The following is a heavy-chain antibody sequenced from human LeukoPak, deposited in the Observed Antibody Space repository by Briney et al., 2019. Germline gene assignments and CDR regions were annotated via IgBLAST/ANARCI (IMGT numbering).Heavy chain of an antibody. V-gene: IGHV3-30*03. CDR1: GFTFSSYG. Sequence: PGGSLRLSCAASGFTFSSYGMHWVRQAPGKGLGWVAVISYDGSNKYYADSVKGRFTISRDNSKNTLYLQMNSLRAEDTAVYYCARVWVIAVAGTVDYWGQGTLVTVSS. CDR3: ARVWVIAVAGTVDY. J-gene: IGHJ4*02. D-gene: IGHD6-19*01. CDR2: ISYDGSNK.